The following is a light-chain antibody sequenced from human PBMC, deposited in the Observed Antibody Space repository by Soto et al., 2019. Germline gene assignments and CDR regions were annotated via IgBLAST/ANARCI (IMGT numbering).Light chain of an antibody. CDR2: DVT. V-gene: IGLV2-14*01. J-gene: IGLJ1*01. Sequence: QSVLAQPASVSGSPGQSITISCTGTSSDVGGYNFVSWYQQHPGKAPKLMIYDVTNRPSGVSNRFSGSKSGNTASLTISGLQAEDEAHHYCLSYSSSTSPYVLGTGTKVTVL. CDR1: SSDVGGYNF. CDR3: LSYSSSTSPYV.